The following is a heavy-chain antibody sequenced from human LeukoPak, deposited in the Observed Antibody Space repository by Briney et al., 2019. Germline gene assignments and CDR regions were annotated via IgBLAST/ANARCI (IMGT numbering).Heavy chain of an antibody. CDR2: IYYSGST. J-gene: IGHJ4*02. CDR3: ARTAVAGIDY. CDR1: GGSISSYY. Sequence: PSETVSLTCTVSGGSISSYYWSWIRQPPGKGLEWIGYIYYSGSTNYNPSLKSRVTISVDTSKNQFSLKLSSVTAADTAVYYCARTAVAGIDYWGQGTLVTVSS. V-gene: IGHV4-59*01. D-gene: IGHD6-19*01.